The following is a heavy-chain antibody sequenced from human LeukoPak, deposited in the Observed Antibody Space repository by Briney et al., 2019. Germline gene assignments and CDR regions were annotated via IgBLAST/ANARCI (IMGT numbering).Heavy chain of an antibody. J-gene: IGHJ4*02. CDR1: GGSISSYY. CDR2: IYYSGST. Sequence: SETLSLTCTVSGGSISSYYWSWIRQPPGKGLEWIGYIYYSGSTNYNPSLKSRVTISVDTSKNQFSLKLSSVTAADTAVYYCASYSYYYDSSGYFDFWGQGTLVTVSS. V-gene: IGHV4-59*01. D-gene: IGHD3-22*01. CDR3: ASYSYYYDSSGYFDF.